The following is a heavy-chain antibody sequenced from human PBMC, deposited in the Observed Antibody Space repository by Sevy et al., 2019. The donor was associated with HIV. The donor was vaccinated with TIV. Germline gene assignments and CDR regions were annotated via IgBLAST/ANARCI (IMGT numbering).Heavy chain of an antibody. CDR1: GFTFSNYA. D-gene: IGHD5-12*01. CDR2: ITYDGSNT. Sequence: GGSLRLSCAASGFTFSNYAMHWVRQAPGKGLEWVAVITYDGSNTYYADSVKGRFTISRDNSKNTLYLQMNSLRAEDTAVYYCARVDEHLCLRLYYFDYWGQGTLVTVSS. CDR3: ARVDEHLCLRLYYFDY. J-gene: IGHJ4*02. V-gene: IGHV3-30*04.